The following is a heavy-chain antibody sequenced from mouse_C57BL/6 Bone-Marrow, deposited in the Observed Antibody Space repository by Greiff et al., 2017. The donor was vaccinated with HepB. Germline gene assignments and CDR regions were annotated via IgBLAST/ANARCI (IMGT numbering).Heavy chain of an antibody. J-gene: IGHJ4*01. V-gene: IGHV1-55*01. CDR1: GYTFTSYW. Sequence: VQLQQPGAELVKPGASVKMSCKASGYTFTSYWITWVKQRPGQGLEWIGDIYPGSGSTNYNEKFKSKATLTVDTSSSTADMQRSSLTSEDSAVYYCARSKGGYDGAMDYWGQGTSVTVSS. D-gene: IGHD2-2*01. CDR3: ARSKGGYDGAMDY. CDR2: IYPGSGST.